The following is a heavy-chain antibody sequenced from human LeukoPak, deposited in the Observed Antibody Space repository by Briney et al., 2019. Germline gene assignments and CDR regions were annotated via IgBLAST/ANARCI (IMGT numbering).Heavy chain of an antibody. Sequence: SETLSLTCTVSGVSTTSSNHFWGWIRQPPGKGLEWIGYIYYSGSAYYNPSLKSRITISLDTSKNQFSLRLTSVTAADTAVYYCSRGDGDNQSYWGQGTLVTVSS. V-gene: IGHV4-30-4*08. J-gene: IGHJ4*02. D-gene: IGHD4-17*01. CDR1: GVSTTSSNHF. CDR3: SRGDGDNQSY. CDR2: IYYSGSA.